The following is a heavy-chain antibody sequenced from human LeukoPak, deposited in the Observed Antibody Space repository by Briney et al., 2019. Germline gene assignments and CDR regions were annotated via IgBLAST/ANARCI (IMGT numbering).Heavy chain of an antibody. CDR3: ARDQRLDCSSTSCHHNWFDP. CDR1: GGTFSGYT. Sequence: SVKVSCKASGGTFSGYTISWVRQAPGQGLEWMGRIIPILGIANYAQKFQGRVTITADKSTSTAYMELSSLRSEDTAVYYCARDQRLDCSSTSCHHNWFDPWGQGTLVTVSS. CDR2: IIPILGIA. V-gene: IGHV1-69*04. D-gene: IGHD2-2*01. J-gene: IGHJ5*02.